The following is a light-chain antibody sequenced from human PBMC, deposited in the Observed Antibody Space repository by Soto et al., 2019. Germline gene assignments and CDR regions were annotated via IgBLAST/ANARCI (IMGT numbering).Light chain of an antibody. V-gene: IGKV3-20*01. CDR2: DES. CDR3: QLYGSSPYT. Sequence: EMVLTQSPGTLSFSPGERATLSSRASQSVTYSYLAWYQQKPGQAPRLLINDESSRATGIPDRFSGSGSGTDLPLTISRLEPEDLAEYYCQLYGSSPYTFGQGTKLQIK. J-gene: IGKJ2*01. CDR1: QSVTYSY.